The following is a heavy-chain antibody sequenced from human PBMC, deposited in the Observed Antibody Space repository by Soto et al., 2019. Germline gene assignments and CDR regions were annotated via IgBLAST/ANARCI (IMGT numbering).Heavy chain of an antibody. V-gene: IGHV4-4*07. Sequence: LSLTGTVSGGSINTFYWSWVRQPAWKGLEWIGRIFSSGSTSFNPSLESRVAMSVDTSKNHFSLNLSSVTAADMAVYYCARQGSYSGSNFAHGIQLWSFDFWGQGALVTVSS. J-gene: IGHJ4*02. D-gene: IGHD5-12*01. CDR1: GGSINTFY. CDR3: ARQGSYSGSNFAHGIQLWSFDF. CDR2: IFSSGST.